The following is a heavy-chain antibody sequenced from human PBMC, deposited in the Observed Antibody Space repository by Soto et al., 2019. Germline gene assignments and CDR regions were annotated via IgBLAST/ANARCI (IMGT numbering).Heavy chain of an antibody. CDR1: GFTFSSYA. Sequence: GGSLRLSCAASGFTFSSYAMHWVRQAPGKGLEWVAVISYDGSNKYYADSVKGRFTISRDNSKNTLYLQMNSLISEDTAVYYCARDSKGLRFLDGDVDYYYGMDVWGQGTTVTVSS. CDR3: ARDSKGLRFLDGDVDYYYGMDV. J-gene: IGHJ6*02. V-gene: IGHV3-30-3*01. D-gene: IGHD3-3*01. CDR2: ISYDGSNK.